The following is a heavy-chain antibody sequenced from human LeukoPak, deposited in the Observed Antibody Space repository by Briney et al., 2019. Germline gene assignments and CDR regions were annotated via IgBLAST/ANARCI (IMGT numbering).Heavy chain of an antibody. CDR3: ARGMKNTYYDFWSGYLDYYYYMDV. Sequence: PSETLSLTCTVSGGSISSYYWSWIRQPPGKGLEWIGYIYYSGSTYYNPSLKSRVTISVDTSKNQFSLKLSSVTAADTAVYYCARGMKNTYYDFWSGYLDYYYYMDVWGKGTTATVSS. J-gene: IGHJ6*03. D-gene: IGHD3-3*01. CDR1: GGSISSYY. CDR2: IYYSGST. V-gene: IGHV4-59*12.